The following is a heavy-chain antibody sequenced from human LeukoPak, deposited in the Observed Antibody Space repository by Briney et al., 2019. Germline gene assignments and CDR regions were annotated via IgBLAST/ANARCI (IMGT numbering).Heavy chain of an antibody. CDR1: GFTFDDYA. Sequence: PGRSLRLSCAASGFTFDDYAMHWVRQAPGKGLEWVSGISWNSGSIGYADSVKGRFTISRDNAKNSLYLQMNSLRAEDTAVYYCARLKRRPAYFDYWGQGTLVTVSS. CDR2: ISWNSGSI. D-gene: IGHD6-19*01. J-gene: IGHJ4*02. V-gene: IGHV3-9*01. CDR3: ARLKRRPAYFDY.